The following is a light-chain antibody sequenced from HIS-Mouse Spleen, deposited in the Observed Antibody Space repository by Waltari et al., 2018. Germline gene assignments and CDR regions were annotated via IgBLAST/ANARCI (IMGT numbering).Light chain of an antibody. CDR2: EGS. Sequence: QSALTQPASVSGSPGQSITISCTGTSSDVGSYNLVSWYQQHPGKAPKLMIYEGSKRPSGVSNRFSASKSGNPASLTISGLQAEDEADYYCCSYAGSSTWVFGGGTKLTVL. CDR1: SSDVGSYNL. V-gene: IGLV2-23*01. J-gene: IGLJ3*02. CDR3: CSYAGSSTWV.